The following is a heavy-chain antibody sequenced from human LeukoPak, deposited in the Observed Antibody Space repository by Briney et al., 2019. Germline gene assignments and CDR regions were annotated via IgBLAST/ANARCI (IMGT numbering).Heavy chain of an antibody. V-gene: IGHV3-20*04. CDR2: INWNGGNT. Sequence: GGSLRLSCAASGFTLNDYGMTWVPQAPGKGLEWVSGINWNGGNTGYGDSVRGRFTVSRDNAKNSLSLQMNSLRAEDMAVYYCAAIRQLERSGVSAWRAFDIWGRGTMVTVSS. D-gene: IGHD1-1*01. J-gene: IGHJ3*02. CDR1: GFTLNDYG. CDR3: AAIRQLERSGVSAWRAFDI.